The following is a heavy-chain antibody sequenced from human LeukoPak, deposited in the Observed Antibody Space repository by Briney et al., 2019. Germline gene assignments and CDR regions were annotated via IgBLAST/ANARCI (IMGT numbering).Heavy chain of an antibody. D-gene: IGHD5-24*01. CDR3: ATYGRDGYKGFY. Sequence: GGSLRLSCAASGFTFNIYSMSWARQARGKGLEWISYIDGSSATIYYADSVKGRFTTSRDNTKNSVYLHMNSLRAEDTAMYYCATYGRDGYKGFYWGQGTLVTVSS. J-gene: IGHJ4*02. V-gene: IGHV3-48*04. CDR2: IDGSSATI. CDR1: GFTFNIYS.